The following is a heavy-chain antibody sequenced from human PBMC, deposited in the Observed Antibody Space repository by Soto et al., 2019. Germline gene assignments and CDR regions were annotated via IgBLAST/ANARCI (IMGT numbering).Heavy chain of an antibody. CDR3: ARSIGTQGGDAFDI. CDR2: ISANNGNT. D-gene: IGHD1-1*01. CDR1: GYTFTSYY. V-gene: IGHV1-18*04. Sequence: ASVKVSCKASGYTFTSYYMHWVRQAPGQGLEWMGRISANNGNTNYAQKLQGRVTMTTDTSTSTAYMELRSLRSDDTAVYYCARSIGTQGGDAFDIWGQGTMVTVSS. J-gene: IGHJ3*02.